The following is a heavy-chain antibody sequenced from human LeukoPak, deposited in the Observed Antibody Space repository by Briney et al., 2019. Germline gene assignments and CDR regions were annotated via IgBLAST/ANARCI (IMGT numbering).Heavy chain of an antibody. CDR3: ARYSPVGHYMDV. Sequence: SETLSLTCTVSGGSISSYYWSWIRQPPGKGLEWIGYIYYSGSTNYNPSLKSRVTISVDTSKNQFTLKLSSVTAADTAVYYCARYSPVGHYMDVWGKGTTVTISS. CDR1: GGSISSYY. CDR2: IYYSGST. D-gene: IGHD6-13*01. J-gene: IGHJ6*03. V-gene: IGHV4-59*01.